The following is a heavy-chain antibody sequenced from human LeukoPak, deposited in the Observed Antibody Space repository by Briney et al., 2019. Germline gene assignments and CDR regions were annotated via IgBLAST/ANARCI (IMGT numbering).Heavy chain of an antibody. V-gene: IGHV3-73*01. D-gene: IGHD4-23*01. Sequence: GGSLRLSCAASGFTFSGSAMHWVRQAPGKGLEWVGRIRSQANSYATEYAASVKGRCTISREDSMNTAYLQMNSLKTEDTAVYYCTSFGGNLPRWGQGTLVTVSS. J-gene: IGHJ4*02. CDR2: IRSQANSYAT. CDR3: TSFGGNLPR. CDR1: GFTFSGSA.